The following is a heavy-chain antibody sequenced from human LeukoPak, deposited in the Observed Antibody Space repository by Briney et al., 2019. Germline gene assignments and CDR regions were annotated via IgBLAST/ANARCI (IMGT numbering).Heavy chain of an antibody. Sequence: GGSLRLSCEVSGFTFNSYVMSWVRRAPGKGLEWVSSFNGRGGYTFYADSVKGRFTLSSDNSKNTLHLQMISLRAEDTAVYYCAKGDQPLLYGGAFDSWGQGTLVTVSS. CDR2: FNGRGGYT. V-gene: IGHV3-23*01. J-gene: IGHJ4*02. CDR3: AKGDQPLLYGGAFDS. D-gene: IGHD2-2*02. CDR1: GFTFNSYV.